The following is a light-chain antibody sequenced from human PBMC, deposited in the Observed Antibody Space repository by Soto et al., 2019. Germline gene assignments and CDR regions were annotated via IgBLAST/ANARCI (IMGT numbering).Light chain of an antibody. CDR2: GAS. J-gene: IGKJ4*01. V-gene: IGKV3-15*01. Sequence: EIVMTQSPATLSVSPGETATLSCRASQSVGSAVAWYQHKPGQAPRLLIVGASIRATGVPGRFSGGGSGTEFTLPISSLQSEYFAGYYGQQYKNWPPLTFGGGTTVEIK. CDR1: QSVGSA. CDR3: QQYKNWPPLT.